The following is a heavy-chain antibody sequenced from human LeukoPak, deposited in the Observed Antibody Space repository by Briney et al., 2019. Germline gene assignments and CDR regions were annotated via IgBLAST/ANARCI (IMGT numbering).Heavy chain of an antibody. J-gene: IGHJ5*02. CDR1: GGSFSGYY. Sequence: KTSETLSLTCAVYGGSFSGYYWSWIRQPPGKGLEWIGEINHSGSTNYNPSLKSRVTISVDTSKNQFSLKLSSVTAADTAVYYCAREGNRFTILGVVIGPINWFDPWGQGTLVTVSS. CDR2: INHSGST. D-gene: IGHD3-3*01. V-gene: IGHV4-34*01. CDR3: AREGNRFTILGVVIGPINWFDP.